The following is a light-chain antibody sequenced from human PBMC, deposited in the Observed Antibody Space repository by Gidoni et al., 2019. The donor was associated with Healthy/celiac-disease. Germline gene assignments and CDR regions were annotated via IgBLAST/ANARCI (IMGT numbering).Light chain of an antibody. Sequence: EIVLTQSPGTLSLSPGERATLSCRASQSVRSSYLAWYQQNPGQAPRLLISGASSRATGIPDRFSGSGSGTDFTLTVSRLEPEDFAVYYCQQYGSSPPWTLXKXTKVXIK. CDR1: QSVRSSY. CDR2: GAS. CDR3: QQYGSSPPWT. V-gene: IGKV3-20*01. J-gene: IGKJ1*01.